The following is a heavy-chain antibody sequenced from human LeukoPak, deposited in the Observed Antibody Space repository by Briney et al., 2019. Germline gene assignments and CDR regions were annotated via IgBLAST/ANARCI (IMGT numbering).Heavy chain of an antibody. Sequence: GGPLRLSCAASGFTFSSYAMSWVRQAPGKGLEWVSAISGRGGSTYYPDSVKGRFTISRGNSKNTVYLQMNSLRAEDTAVYYCAKEGDSSGWFDYWGQGTLVTVSS. V-gene: IGHV3-23*01. J-gene: IGHJ4*02. CDR3: AKEGDSSGWFDY. D-gene: IGHD3-22*01. CDR1: GFTFSSYA. CDR2: ISGRGGST.